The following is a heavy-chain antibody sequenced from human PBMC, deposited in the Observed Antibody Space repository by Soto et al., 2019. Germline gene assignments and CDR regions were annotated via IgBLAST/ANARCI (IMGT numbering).Heavy chain of an antibody. Sequence: PGESLKISCKGSGYSFTSYWIGWVRQMPGKGLEWMGIIYPGDSNTRYSPSLHGQVTISVDKSISTAYLQWSSLKATDTAMYYCARHAYDFWSGHPNPRYYYGMDVWAQGTTVTVSS. V-gene: IGHV5-51*01. CDR2: IYPGDSNT. D-gene: IGHD3-3*01. CDR3: ARHAYDFWSGHPNPRYYYGMDV. J-gene: IGHJ6*02. CDR1: GYSFTSYW.